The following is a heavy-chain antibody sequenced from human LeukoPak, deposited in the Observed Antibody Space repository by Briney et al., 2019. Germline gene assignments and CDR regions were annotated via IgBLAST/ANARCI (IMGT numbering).Heavy chain of an antibody. J-gene: IGHJ4*02. CDR1: GFTFSSYA. D-gene: IGHD5-18*01. CDR3: AREPDVDTALTFDY. Sequence: GGSLRLSCAASGFTFSSYAMLWVRQAPGKGLEWVAVISYDGSNKYYADSVKGRFTISRDNSKNTLYLQMNSLRAEDTAVYYCAREPDVDTALTFDYSGQGTLVTVSS. V-gene: IGHV3-30*04. CDR2: ISYDGSNK.